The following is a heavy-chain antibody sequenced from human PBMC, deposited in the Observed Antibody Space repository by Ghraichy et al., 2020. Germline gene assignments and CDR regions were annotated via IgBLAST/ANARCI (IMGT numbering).Heavy chain of an antibody. CDR3: ARGKGFWSGYYILDY. V-gene: IGHV4-34*01. CDR2: INHSGST. CDR1: GGSFSGYY. D-gene: IGHD3-3*01. J-gene: IGHJ4*02. Sequence: SETLSLTCAVYGGSFSGYYWSWIRQPPGKGLEWIGEINHSGSTNYNPSLKSRVTISVDTSKNQFSLKLSSVTAADTAVYYCARGKGFWSGYYILDYWGQGTLVTVSS.